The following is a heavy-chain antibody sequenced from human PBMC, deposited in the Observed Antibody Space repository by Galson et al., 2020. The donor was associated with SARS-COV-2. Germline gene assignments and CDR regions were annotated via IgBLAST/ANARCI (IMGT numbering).Heavy chain of an antibody. V-gene: IGHV5-51*01. CDR3: ARWGSSTARLHYYYGMDV. J-gene: IGHJ6*02. CDR2: IYPGDSDT. Sequence: GESLKISCKGSGYSFTSYWIGWVRQMPGKGLEWMGIIYPGDSDTRYSPSFQGQVTISADKSISTAYLQWSSLKASDTAMYYCARWGSSTARLHYYYGMDVWGQGTTVTVSS. D-gene: IGHD6-6*01. CDR1: GYSFTSYW.